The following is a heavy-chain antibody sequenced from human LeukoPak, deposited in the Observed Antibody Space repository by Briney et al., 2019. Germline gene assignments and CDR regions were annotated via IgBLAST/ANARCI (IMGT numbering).Heavy chain of an antibody. CDR1: GFTFSSYA. J-gene: IGHJ4*02. Sequence: GGSLRLSCAASGFTFSSYAMSWARKAPGKGLEWDSGISSSGSGGNTYYADSVKGRFTISRDNSKNTLYLQMNSLRAEDTAVYYCAKDWGYIEQWLVWGQGTLVTVSS. CDR3: AKDWGYIEQWLV. V-gene: IGHV3-23*01. D-gene: IGHD6-19*01. CDR2: ISSSGSGGNT.